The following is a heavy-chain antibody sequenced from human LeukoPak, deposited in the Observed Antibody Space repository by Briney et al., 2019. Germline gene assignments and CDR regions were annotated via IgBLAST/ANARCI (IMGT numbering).Heavy chain of an antibody. V-gene: IGHV1-2*04. CDR1: GYTFTGYY. CDR3: ARGYYDILTGYYKAPYFDY. D-gene: IGHD3-9*01. J-gene: IGHJ4*02. Sequence: ASVKVSCKASGYTFTGYYMHWVRQAPGQGLEWMGWINPNSGGTNYAQKFQGWVTMTRDTSISTAYMELSRLRSDDTAVYYCARGYYDILTGYYKAPYFDYWGQGTLVTVSS. CDR2: INPNSGGT.